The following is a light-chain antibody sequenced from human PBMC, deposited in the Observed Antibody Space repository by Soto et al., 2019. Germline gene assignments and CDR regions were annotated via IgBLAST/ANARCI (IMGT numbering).Light chain of an antibody. CDR3: SSFTNTTTLVL. V-gene: IGLV2-14*03. CDR1: SSDIGGFNY. CDR2: EVS. Sequence: SALTHPASVSGSPGQSITISCNGTSSDIGGFNYVSWYQQHPGKAPTLIIYEVSNRPSGISHRFSGSKSGDTASLTISGLQAEDEADYYCSSFTNTTTLVLFGGGTKLTVL. J-gene: IGLJ2*01.